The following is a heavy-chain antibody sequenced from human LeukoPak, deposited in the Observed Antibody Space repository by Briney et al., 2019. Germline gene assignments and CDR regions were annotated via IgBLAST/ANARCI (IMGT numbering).Heavy chain of an antibody. CDR3: ASSSSGSYHY. J-gene: IGHJ4*02. V-gene: IGHV4-39*01. CDR1: GGSFSSYY. D-gene: IGHD1-26*01. CDR2: IYYSGST. Sequence: SETLSLTCAVYGGSFSSYYWGWIRQPPGKGLEWIGSIYYSGSTYYNPSLKSRVTISVDTSKNQFSLKLSSVTAADTAVYYCASSSSGSYHYWGQGTLVTVSS.